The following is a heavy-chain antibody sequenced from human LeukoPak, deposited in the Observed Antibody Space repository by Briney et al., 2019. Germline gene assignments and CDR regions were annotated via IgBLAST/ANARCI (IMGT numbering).Heavy chain of an antibody. D-gene: IGHD2-15*01. Sequence: GGSLRLSCVLSGFTVGGNYMSWVRQAPGRGLEWVSTIYSGGTTYYADAVKGRFIISRDNSKNTLFLQMNSLRAEDTAIYCSDGVCYRTRFDSWGQGALVTVS. V-gene: IGHV3-66*01. CDR2: IYSGGTT. CDR1: GFTVGGNY. CDR3: DGVCYRTRFDS. J-gene: IGHJ4*02.